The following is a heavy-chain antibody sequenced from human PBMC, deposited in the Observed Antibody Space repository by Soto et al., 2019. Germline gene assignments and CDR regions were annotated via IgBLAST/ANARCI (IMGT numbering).Heavy chain of an antibody. CDR3: ARGRGITIFGVTIRGGCAFDI. Sequence: QVQLQQWGAGLLKPSETLSLTCAVYGGSFSGYYWSWIRQPPGKGLEWIGEINHSGSTNYNPSLKGRVTISVDTSKNQFSLKLSSVTAADTAVYYCARGRGITIFGVTIRGGCAFDIWGQGTMVTVSS. CDR2: INHSGST. CDR1: GGSFSGYY. J-gene: IGHJ3*02. D-gene: IGHD3-3*01. V-gene: IGHV4-34*01.